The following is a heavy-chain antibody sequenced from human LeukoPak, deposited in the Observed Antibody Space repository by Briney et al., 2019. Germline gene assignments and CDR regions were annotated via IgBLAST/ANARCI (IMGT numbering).Heavy chain of an antibody. CDR2: IIPIFGTA. V-gene: IGHV1-69*13. D-gene: IGHD3-22*01. J-gene: IGHJ4*02. CDR1: GGTFSSYA. CDR3: ARAGDGYYDSSGDYY. Sequence: GASVKVSCKASGGTFSSYAISWVRQAPGQGLEWMGGIIPIFGTANYAQKFQGGVTITADESTSTAYMELSSLRSEDTAVYYCARAGDGYYDSSGDYYWGQGTLVTVSS.